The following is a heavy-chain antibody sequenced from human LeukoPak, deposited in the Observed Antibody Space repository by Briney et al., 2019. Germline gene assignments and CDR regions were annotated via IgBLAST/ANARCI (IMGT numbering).Heavy chain of an antibody. D-gene: IGHD6-6*01. V-gene: IGHV4-59*01. Sequence: SETLSLTCTVSGGSISSYYWSWLRQPPGKGLEWIGYIYYSGSTNYNPSLKSRVTISVDTSKNQFSLKLSSVTAADTAVYYCARYSSSSHRFDYWGQGTLVTVSS. CDR1: GGSISSYY. CDR2: IYYSGST. J-gene: IGHJ4*02. CDR3: ARYSSSSHRFDY.